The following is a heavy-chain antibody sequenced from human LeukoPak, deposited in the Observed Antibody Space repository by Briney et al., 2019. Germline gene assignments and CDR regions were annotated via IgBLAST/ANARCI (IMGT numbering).Heavy chain of an antibody. CDR3: ARNEGYCSSTSCDAYYFYMDV. D-gene: IGHD2-2*01. J-gene: IGHJ6*03. CDR1: GFTFSSYA. V-gene: IGHV3-23*01. Sequence: GGSLRLSCAASGFTFSSYAMTWVRQAPGKGLEWVSAISGSGGTTYYADSVKGRFTISRDNAKNSLYLQMNNLRAEDTAVYYCARNEGYCSSTSCDAYYFYMDVWGKGTTVTVSS. CDR2: ISGSGGTT.